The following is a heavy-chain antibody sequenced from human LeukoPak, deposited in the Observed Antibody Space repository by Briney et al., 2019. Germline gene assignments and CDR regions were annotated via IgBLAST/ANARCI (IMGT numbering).Heavy chain of an antibody. V-gene: IGHV4-38-2*01. Sequence: SETLSLTCDVSGYSIGSGYYWGWIRQPPGKGLEWIGNIYYSDSTYYNPSLRGRATISVDTSKNQFSLKLTSVTAADTAVYYCARHGPRGLRYFDWLLDYWGQGTLVTVSS. CDR2: IYYSDST. D-gene: IGHD3-9*01. J-gene: IGHJ4*02. CDR3: ARHGPRGLRYFDWLLDY. CDR1: GYSIGSGYY.